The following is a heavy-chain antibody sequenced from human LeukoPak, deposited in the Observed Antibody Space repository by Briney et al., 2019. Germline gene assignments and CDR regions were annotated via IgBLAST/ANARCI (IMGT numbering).Heavy chain of an antibody. Sequence: GASVKVSCKASGFTFTSSAMQWVRQARGQRLEWIGWVVVGSGNTNYAQKFQERVTITRDMSTSTAYMELSSLRSEDTAVYYCAASHCSGGSCYSGYWGQGTLVTVSS. D-gene: IGHD2-15*01. J-gene: IGHJ4*02. CDR1: GFTFTSSA. CDR2: VVVGSGNT. V-gene: IGHV1-58*02. CDR3: AASHCSGGSCYSGY.